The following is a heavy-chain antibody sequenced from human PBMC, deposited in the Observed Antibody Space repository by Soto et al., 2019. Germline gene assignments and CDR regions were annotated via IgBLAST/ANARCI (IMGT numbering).Heavy chain of an antibody. CDR2: IYHSGTT. Sequence: SETLSLTCAVSGFSITSGGYSWSWIRQPPGKGPEWIGYIYHSGTTYYNPSLKSRVTILVDRSKNQYSLKLTSVTAADTAVYYCARWTGYFYGLDYWGRGTLVTVSS. D-gene: IGHD5-18*01. V-gene: IGHV4-30-2*01. CDR1: GFSITSGGYS. J-gene: IGHJ4*02. CDR3: ARWTGYFYGLDY.